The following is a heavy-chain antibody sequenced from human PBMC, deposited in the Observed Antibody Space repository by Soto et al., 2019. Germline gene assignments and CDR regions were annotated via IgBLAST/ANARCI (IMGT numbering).Heavy chain of an antibody. CDR2: ISYDGSNK. D-gene: IGHD3-16*01. Sequence: GGSLRLSCAASGFTFSSYGMHWVRQAPGKGLEWVAVISYDGSNKYYADSVKGRFTISRDNSKNTLYLQMNSLRAEDTAVYYCETQGSFGDLDYWGQGTLVTVSS. V-gene: IGHV3-30*03. CDR1: GFTFSSYG. J-gene: IGHJ4*02. CDR3: ETQGSFGDLDY.